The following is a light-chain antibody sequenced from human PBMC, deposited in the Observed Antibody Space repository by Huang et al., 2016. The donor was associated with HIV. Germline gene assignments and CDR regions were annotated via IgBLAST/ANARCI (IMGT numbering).Light chain of an antibody. CDR1: QDISSY. J-gene: IGKJ4*01. V-gene: IGKV1-8*01. CDR2: AAS. Sequence: AIRMTQSPSSLSASTGDRVTITCRASQDISSYLAWYQQKPGEAPKLLMYAASTWQCGVPSRFSGSVSGTDFTLTISCLQSEDFATYYCQQYYRPLLTFGGGTRV. CDR3: QQYYRPLLT.